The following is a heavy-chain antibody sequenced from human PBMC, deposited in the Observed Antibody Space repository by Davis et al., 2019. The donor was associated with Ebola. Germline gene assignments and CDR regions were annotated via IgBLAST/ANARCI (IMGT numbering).Heavy chain of an antibody. J-gene: IGHJ4*02. CDR3: ARGPSMVSFDY. Sequence: MPSETLSLTCTVSGGSISSYYWSWIRQPPGKGLEWIGYIYYSGSTNYNPSLKRRVTISVDTSKNQFSLKLSSVTAADTAVYYCARGPSMVSFDYWGQGTLVTVSS. CDR1: GGSISSYY. CDR2: IYYSGST. V-gene: IGHV4-59*01. D-gene: IGHD2-8*01.